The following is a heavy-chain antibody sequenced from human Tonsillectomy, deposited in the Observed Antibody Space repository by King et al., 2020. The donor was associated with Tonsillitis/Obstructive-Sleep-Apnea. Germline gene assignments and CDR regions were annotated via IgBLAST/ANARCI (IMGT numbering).Heavy chain of an antibody. J-gene: IGHJ6*03. CDR1: GFTFSSYA. CDR2: ISYDGSNK. Sequence: VQLVESGGGVVQPGRSLRLSCAASGFTFSSYAMYWVRQAPGKGLEWVAVISYDGSNKYYADSVKGRFTISRDNSKNTLYQQMNSLRAEDTAVYYCARGPADTIFGVVTYYMDVWGKGTTVTVSS. CDR3: ARGPADTIFGVVTYYMDV. V-gene: IGHV3-30*04. D-gene: IGHD3-3*01.